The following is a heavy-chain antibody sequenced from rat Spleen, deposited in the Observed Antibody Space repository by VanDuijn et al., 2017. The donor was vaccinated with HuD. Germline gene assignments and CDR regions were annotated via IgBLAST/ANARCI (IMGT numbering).Heavy chain of an antibody. CDR3: AREGLITAFFDY. Sequence: EVQLVETGGGLVQPGESLKLSCVASGFTFSSYWMTWIRQAPGKGLEWVASITNTGGSTYYGDSVKGRFTISRDNAKNTVDMQLSSLRSEDTAMYFCAREGLITAFFDYWGQGVMVTVSS. V-gene: IGHV5-31*01. CDR1: GFTFSSYW. J-gene: IGHJ2*01. CDR2: ITNTGGST. D-gene: IGHD1-8*01.